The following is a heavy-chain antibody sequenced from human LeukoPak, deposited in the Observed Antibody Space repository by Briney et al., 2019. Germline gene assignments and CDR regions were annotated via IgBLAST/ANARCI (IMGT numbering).Heavy chain of an antibody. CDR1: GFTFSSYA. CDR3: ASPNYYDSSGFYY. V-gene: IGHV3-48*04. Sequence: GGSLRLSCAASGFTFSSYAMSWVRQAPGKGLEWVSYISSGDTTKYYADSVKGRFTISWDNAKNSVYLQMDSLRAEDTAVYYCASPNYYDSSGFYYWGQGTLVTVSS. D-gene: IGHD3-22*01. J-gene: IGHJ4*02. CDR2: ISSGDTTK.